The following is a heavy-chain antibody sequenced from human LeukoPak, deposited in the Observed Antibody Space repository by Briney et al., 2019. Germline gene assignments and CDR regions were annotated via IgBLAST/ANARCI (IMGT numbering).Heavy chain of an antibody. J-gene: IGHJ3*02. CDR3: ARTARDDWFAFDT. V-gene: IGHV4-59*01. CDR2: IYYIEST. D-gene: IGHD3-9*01. Sequence: SETLSLTCTVSGGSIRSSYWSWIRQTPGKGLEWIGYIYYIESTNYNPSPKRRVTISLDTSKKQFSLKLTSATAADTGVYYCARTARDDWFAFDTWGQGTLVTVSS. CDR1: GGSIRSSY.